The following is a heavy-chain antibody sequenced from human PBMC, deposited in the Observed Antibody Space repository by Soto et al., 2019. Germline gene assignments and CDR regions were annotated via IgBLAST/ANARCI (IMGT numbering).Heavy chain of an antibody. J-gene: IGHJ4*02. Sequence: GSLRLSCAASGLTLSDRYMRWVRQAPGKGLELVGRITKKTNSYTTAYPASVKGRFSISRDHSTNSLYLQMSILKTEDTAVYYCTTVTTVEYYFDYWGQGTLGTVSS. CDR2: ITKKTNSYTT. D-gene: IGHD4-17*01. CDR1: GLTLSDRY. V-gene: IGHV3-72*01. CDR3: TTVTTVEYYFDY.